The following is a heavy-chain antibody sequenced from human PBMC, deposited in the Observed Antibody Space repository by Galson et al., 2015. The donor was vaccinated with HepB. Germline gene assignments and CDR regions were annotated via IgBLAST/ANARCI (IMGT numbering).Heavy chain of an antibody. J-gene: IGHJ6*02. Sequence: SVKVSCKASGYTFTSYYMHWVRQAPGQGLEWMGIINPSGGSTSYAQKFQGRVTMTRDTSTSTVYMELSSLRSEDTAVYYCARELIAAAKYYYYGMDVWGQGTTVTVSS. CDR2: INPSGGST. D-gene: IGHD6-13*01. CDR3: ARELIAAAKYYYYGMDV. CDR1: GYTFTSYY. V-gene: IGHV1-46*01.